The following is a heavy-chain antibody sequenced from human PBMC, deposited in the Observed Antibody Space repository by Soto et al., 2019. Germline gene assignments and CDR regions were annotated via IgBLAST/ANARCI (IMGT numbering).Heavy chain of an antibody. D-gene: IGHD5-18*01. J-gene: IGHJ4*02. Sequence: GASVKVSCKASGGTFSSYAISCVRQAPGQGLEWMGGIIPIFGTANYAQKFQGRVTITADESTSTAYMELSSLRSEDTAVYYCARDLGYSYGYGDYWGQGTLVTVSS. CDR1: GGTFSSYA. V-gene: IGHV1-69*13. CDR3: ARDLGYSYGYGDY. CDR2: IIPIFGTA.